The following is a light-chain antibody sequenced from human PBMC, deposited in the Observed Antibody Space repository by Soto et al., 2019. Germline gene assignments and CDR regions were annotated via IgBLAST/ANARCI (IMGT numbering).Light chain of an antibody. V-gene: IGLV2-18*01. CDR1: SSDVGDYNH. J-gene: IGLJ1*01. CDR3: NLYTSSNTYV. CDR2: EVS. Sequence: QSVLTQPPSVSGSPGQSVTISCTGTSSDVGDYNHVSWYQQSPGTVPKLIIYEVSSRPSGVPDRFSGSKSGNTASLTISGLQAEDEADYYCNLYTSSNTYVFGTGTKATVL.